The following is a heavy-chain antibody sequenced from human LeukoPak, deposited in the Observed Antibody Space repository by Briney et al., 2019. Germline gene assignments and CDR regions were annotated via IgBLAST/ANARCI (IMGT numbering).Heavy chain of an antibody. CDR2: ISYDGSNK. D-gene: IGHD6-6*01. Sequence: GGSLRLSCAASGFTFSSYAMHWVRQAPGKGLEWVAVISYDGSNKYYADSVKGRFTIPRDNSKNTLYLQMNSLRAEDTAVYYCARVAYSSSSHYFDYWGQGTLVTVSS. CDR3: ARVAYSSSSHYFDY. J-gene: IGHJ4*02. V-gene: IGHV3-30*01. CDR1: GFTFSSYA.